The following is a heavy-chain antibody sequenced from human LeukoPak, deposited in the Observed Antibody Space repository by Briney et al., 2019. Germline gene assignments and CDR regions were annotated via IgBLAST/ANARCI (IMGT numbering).Heavy chain of an antibody. J-gene: IGHJ6*02. Sequence: GGSLRLSCAASGFTFSIYSMHWVRQAPGRGLEWVAVISYGGHTKYYADSVKDRFTISRDNSKNTLYLQMHSLRGEDSAVYYCARTDFSDYGGVDVWGQGTTVTVSS. D-gene: IGHD4-17*01. CDR1: GFTFSIYS. V-gene: IGHV3-30-3*01. CDR2: ISYGGHTK. CDR3: ARTDFSDYGGVDV.